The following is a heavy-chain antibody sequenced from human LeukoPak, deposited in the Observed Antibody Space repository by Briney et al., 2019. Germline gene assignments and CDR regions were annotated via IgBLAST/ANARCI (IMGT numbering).Heavy chain of an antibody. D-gene: IGHD2-2*01. Sequence: ASVKVSCKASGYTFTSYGISWVRQATGQGLEWMGWTSAYSGNTNHAQKLQGRVTMTTDTSTSTAYMELRSLRSDDTAVYYCARDWGYCRSTRCYSYKWFDPWGQGTLVSVSS. J-gene: IGHJ5*02. CDR1: GYTFTSYG. CDR2: TSAYSGNT. V-gene: IGHV1-18*01. CDR3: ARDWGYCRSTRCYSYKWFDP.